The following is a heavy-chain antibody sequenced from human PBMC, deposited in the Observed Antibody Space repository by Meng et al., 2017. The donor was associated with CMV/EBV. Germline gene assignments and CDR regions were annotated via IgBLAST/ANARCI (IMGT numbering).Heavy chain of an antibody. CDR3: ARDWEFAPPDY. CDR1: GFTFSDYY. J-gene: IGHJ4*02. D-gene: IGHD1-26*01. V-gene: IGHV3-11*01. CDR2: ISSSGSTI. Sequence: LSLTCVASGFTFSDYYMSWIRQAPGKGLEWVSYISSSGSTIYYADSVKGRFTISRDNAKNSLYLQMNSLRAEDTAVYYCARDWEFAPPDYWGQGTLVTVSS.